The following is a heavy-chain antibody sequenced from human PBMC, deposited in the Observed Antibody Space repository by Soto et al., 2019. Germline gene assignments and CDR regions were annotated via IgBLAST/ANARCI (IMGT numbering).Heavy chain of an antibody. Sequence: PSETLSLTCSVSRGSISSYYWSWVRQPPGKGLEWIGFIHRTGSTKYNPSLESRVTISVDTSQNQLSLRLSSVTAADTAVYYCARESAGSGKNNWFDPWREGSLVTVSS. CDR2: IHRTGST. CDR3: ARESAGSGKNNWFDP. D-gene: IGHD3-10*01. J-gene: IGHJ5*02. CDR1: RGSISSYY. V-gene: IGHV4-59*01.